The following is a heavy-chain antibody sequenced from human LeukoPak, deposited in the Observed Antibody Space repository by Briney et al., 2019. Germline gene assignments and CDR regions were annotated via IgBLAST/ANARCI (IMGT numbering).Heavy chain of an antibody. J-gene: IGHJ4*02. Sequence: MXGFDPEDGETIYAQKFQGRVTMTEDTSTDTAYMELSSLRSEDTAVYYCATDLYGSGSYYFDYWGQGTLVTVSS. V-gene: IGHV1-24*01. CDR2: FDPEDGET. D-gene: IGHD3-10*01. CDR3: ATDLYGSGSYYFDY.